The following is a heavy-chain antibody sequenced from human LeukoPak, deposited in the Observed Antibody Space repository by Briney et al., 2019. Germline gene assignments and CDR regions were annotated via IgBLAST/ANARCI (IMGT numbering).Heavy chain of an antibody. CDR2: TTPSGGST. V-gene: IGHV1-46*01. Sequence: ASVKVSCKASGYTLTNYYMHWVRQAPGQGLEWMGITTPSGGSTSYSQKFQGRVTMTRDTSTSTVYMELSSLRSEDTAVYYCARVDSGYDRGYFDYWGQGTLVTVSS. J-gene: IGHJ4*02. CDR3: ARVDSGYDRGYFDY. D-gene: IGHD5-12*01. CDR1: GYTLTNYY.